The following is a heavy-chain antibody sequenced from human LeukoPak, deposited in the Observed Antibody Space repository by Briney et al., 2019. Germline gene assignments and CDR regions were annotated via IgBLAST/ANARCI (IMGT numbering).Heavy chain of an antibody. D-gene: IGHD5-18*01. CDR1: GFTFCSYW. CDR3: ARDLQLWLRDGDY. CDR2: IKQDGSEK. Sequence: GGSLRLSCVASGFTFCSYWMSWVRKAPGKGMEWVANIKQDGSEKYYVDSVKGRFTISRDNAKNSLYLQMNSLRAEDTAVYYCARDLQLWLRDGDYWGQGTLVTVSS. J-gene: IGHJ4*02. V-gene: IGHV3-7*01.